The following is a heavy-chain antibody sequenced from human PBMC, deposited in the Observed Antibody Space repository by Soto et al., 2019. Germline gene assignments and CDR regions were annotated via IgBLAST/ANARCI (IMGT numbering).Heavy chain of an antibody. V-gene: IGHV4-30-4*01. D-gene: IGHD2-15*01. J-gene: IGHJ6*02. CDR1: SGSIDNVYW. Sequence: PSETLSLTCAVSSGSIDNVYWWSWVRQPPGEGLEWIGYIRYSVNIYYSPSLESRISISVDTSKNQFSLKLSSVTAADTAVYYFAREGALLFGGSPDYYDDLAVWGQGTTVTVSS. CDR3: AREGALLFGGSPDYYDDLAV. CDR2: IRYSVNI.